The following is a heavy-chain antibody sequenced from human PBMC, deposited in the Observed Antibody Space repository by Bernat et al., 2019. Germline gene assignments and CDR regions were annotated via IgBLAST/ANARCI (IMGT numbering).Heavy chain of an antibody. V-gene: IGHV2-5*02. CDR2: IYWDVDK. J-gene: IGHJ4*02. CDR1: GFPPSTSGVG. D-gene: IGHD4-17*01. CDR3: ANRASYGDGAIDY. Sequence: QITLKESGPTLVKPTQTLTLTCTFSGFPPSTSGVGVGWIRQPPGKALEWLALIYWDVDKSYSPSLKSRLTITKDTSKNQVVLKVTDMDPVDTATYYCANRASYGDGAIDYWGQGTLVTVSS.